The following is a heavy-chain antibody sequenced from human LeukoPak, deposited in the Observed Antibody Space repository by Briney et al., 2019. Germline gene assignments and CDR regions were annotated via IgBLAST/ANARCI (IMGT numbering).Heavy chain of an antibody. D-gene: IGHD2-2*01. CDR1: EFTVSSNH. J-gene: IGHJ4*02. CDR2: IYRSGNT. CDR3: ARDLGSSTGWSLVY. Sequence: GGSLRLSYAASEFTVSSNHMSWVRQAPGKGLEWVSVIYRSGNTYFADSVKGRFTISKDNSKNTLYLQMNSLKSEDTAVYYCARDLGSSTGWSLVYWGQGTLVTVSS. V-gene: IGHV3-66*03.